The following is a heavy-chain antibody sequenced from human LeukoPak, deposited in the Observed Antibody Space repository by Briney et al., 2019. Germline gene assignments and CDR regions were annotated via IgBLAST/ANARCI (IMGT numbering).Heavy chain of an antibody. CDR2: ISSSSSYI. V-gene: IGHV3-21*06. CDR1: GFTFSSYS. J-gene: IGHJ3*02. CDR3: ARASNHYYDTTANFYPAFDI. Sequence: GGSLRLSCAASGFTFSSYSMNWVRQAPGKGLEWVSSISSSSSYIYHAASLKGRFTISRHNAQNSLYLQMNSLRAEDTALYYCARASNHYYDTTANFYPAFDIWGQGTMVTVSS. D-gene: IGHD3-22*01.